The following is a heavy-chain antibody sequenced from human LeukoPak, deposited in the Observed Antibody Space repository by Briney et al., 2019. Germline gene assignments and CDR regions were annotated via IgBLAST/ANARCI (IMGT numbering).Heavy chain of an antibody. D-gene: IGHD1-26*01. Sequence: GGSLRLSCAASGFTVSSNYMSWVRQAPGKGLEWVSVIYSGGSTYYADSVKGRFTISRDNSKNTLYLQMNSLRAEDTAVYYCARETSGVGYGMDVWGQGTTVTVSS. J-gene: IGHJ6*02. CDR2: IYSGGST. CDR1: GFTVSSNY. V-gene: IGHV3-53*01. CDR3: ARETSGVGYGMDV.